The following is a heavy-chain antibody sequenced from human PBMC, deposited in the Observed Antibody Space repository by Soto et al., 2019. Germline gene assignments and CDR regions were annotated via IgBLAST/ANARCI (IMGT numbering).Heavy chain of an antibody. CDR2: ISGSGGST. CDR1: GFTFSSCA. D-gene: IGHD2-2*01. CDR3: AKGRGYCSSTSCYVASDY. V-gene: IGHV3-23*01. Sequence: EVQLLESGGGLVQPGGSLRLSCAASGFTFSSCAMSWVRQAPGKGLEWVAAISGSGGSTFYADPVKGRFSISRDNPKPSMYLQMNSLGAEDTAVYYCAKGRGYCSSTSCYVASDYWGQGTLVTVSS. J-gene: IGHJ4*02.